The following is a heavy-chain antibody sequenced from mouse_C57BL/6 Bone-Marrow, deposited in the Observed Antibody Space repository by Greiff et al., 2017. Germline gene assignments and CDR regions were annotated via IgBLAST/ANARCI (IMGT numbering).Heavy chain of an antibody. Sequence: EVHLVESGGGLVQPKGSLKLSCAASGFTFNTYAMHWVRQAPGKGLEWVARIRSKSSNYATYYADSVKDSFPISRDDSQSMLYLQMNNQKTEDTAMYYCVRDSSGYSPFAYWGQGTLVTVSA. D-gene: IGHD3-2*02. CDR2: IRSKSSNYAT. J-gene: IGHJ3*01. CDR3: VRDSSGYSPFAY. V-gene: IGHV10-3*01. CDR1: GFTFNTYA.